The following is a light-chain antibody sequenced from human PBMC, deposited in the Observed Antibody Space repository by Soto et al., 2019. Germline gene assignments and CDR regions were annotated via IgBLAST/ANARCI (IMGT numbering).Light chain of an antibody. CDR2: GAS. V-gene: IGKV3-20*01. Sequence: EIVLTQSPVALSVAPGETLSLSCRASEAINNNFVAWYQQRPGQVPRLLMYGASIRVSGVPDRISGRRSGTGFILNIARVEPEDSAVYFCQQYHLSPLTFGGGTQV. J-gene: IGKJ4*01. CDR3: QQYHLSPLT. CDR1: EAINNNF.